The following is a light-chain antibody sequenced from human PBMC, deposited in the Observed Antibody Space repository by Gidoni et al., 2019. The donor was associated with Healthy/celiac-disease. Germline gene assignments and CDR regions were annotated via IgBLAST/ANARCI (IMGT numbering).Light chain of an antibody. CDR1: QGISNS. V-gene: IGKV1-NL1*01. CDR2: AAS. J-gene: IGKJ1*01. CDR3: QQYYSTPPNT. Sequence: DIQMTPSPSSLSASVGDRVTITCRASQGISNSLAWYQQKPGKAPKLLLYAASRLESGVPSRFSGSGSGTDYTLTISSLQPEDFATYYCQQYYSTPPNTFGQGTKVEIK.